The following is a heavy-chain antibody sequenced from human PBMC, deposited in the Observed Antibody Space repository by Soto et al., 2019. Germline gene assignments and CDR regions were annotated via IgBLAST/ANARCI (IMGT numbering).Heavy chain of an antibody. D-gene: IGHD1-1*01. CDR1: GYRFTSSW. Sequence: PGESLKISCXASGYRFTSSWIGWVRQMPGKGLEWMGIIYPGDSDTRYRPSFQGQVTISADKSSSTAYLQWNSLQASDTAMYYCARLPGIVAPGTVFLDNWGQGTMVTVSS. CDR2: IYPGDSDT. CDR3: ARLPGIVAPGTVFLDN. J-gene: IGHJ4*02. V-gene: IGHV5-51*01.